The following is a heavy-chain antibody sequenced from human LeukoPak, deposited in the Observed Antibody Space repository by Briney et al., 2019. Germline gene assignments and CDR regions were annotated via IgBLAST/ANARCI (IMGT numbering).Heavy chain of an antibody. CDR1: GITFSSYA. D-gene: IGHD4-17*01. CDR3: AKDMTTVTTSDY. CDR2: ISGSGGST. J-gene: IGHJ4*02. Sequence: PGGSLRLSCVASGITFSSYAMSWVRQAPGKGLEWVSAISGSGGSTYYADSVKGRFTISRDNSKNTLYLQMNSLRAEDTAVYYCAKDMTTVTTSDYWGQGTLVTVSS. V-gene: IGHV3-23*01.